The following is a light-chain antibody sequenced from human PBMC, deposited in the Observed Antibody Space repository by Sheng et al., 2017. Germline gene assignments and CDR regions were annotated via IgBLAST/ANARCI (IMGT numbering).Light chain of an antibody. CDR3: QQYNNWPALT. CDR2: AAS. V-gene: IGKV3-15*01. J-gene: IGKJ4*01. CDR1: QSVSGN. Sequence: EIVMTQSPATLSVSPGERATLSCRASQSVSGNLAWYQQKPGQAPRLLIYAASTRATGIPGRFSGSGSGTEFTLTVSSLQSEDFAIYFCQQYNNWPALTFGGGTKV.